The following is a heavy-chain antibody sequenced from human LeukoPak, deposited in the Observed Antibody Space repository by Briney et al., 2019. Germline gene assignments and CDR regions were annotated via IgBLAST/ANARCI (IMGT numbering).Heavy chain of an antibody. V-gene: IGHV3-9*01. CDR3: AKDISYSSGQEGCFDY. CDR2: ISWNSGSI. J-gene: IGHJ4*02. CDR1: GFTFDDYA. Sequence: PGGSLRFSCAASGFTFDDYAMHWVRQAPGKGLEWVSGISWNSGSIGYADSVKGRFTISRDNAKNSLYLQMNSLRAEDTALYYCAKDISYSSGQEGCFDYWGQGTLVTVSS. D-gene: IGHD6-19*01.